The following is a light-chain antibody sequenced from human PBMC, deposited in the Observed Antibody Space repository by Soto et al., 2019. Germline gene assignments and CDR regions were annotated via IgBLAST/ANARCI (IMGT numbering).Light chain of an antibody. J-gene: IGKJ2*01. CDR1: EFLSSSY. CDR3: QQQGT. CDR2: AAA. V-gene: IGKV3-20*01. Sequence: EIVLTQSPGTLSLSPGERATLSCRASEFLSSSYLVWYQQKPGQAPRLLIYAAARRATGIPDRFSGSGSATEYTLTINSLEPEACALSYCQQQGTFCQATKLEIK.